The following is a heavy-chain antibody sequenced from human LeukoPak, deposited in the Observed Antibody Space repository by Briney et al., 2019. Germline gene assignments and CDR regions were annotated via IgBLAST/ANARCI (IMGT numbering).Heavy chain of an antibody. CDR2: IYYSGST. CDR3: ARVNRQLVRSFDY. V-gene: IGHV4-59*01. J-gene: IGHJ4*02. Sequence: SETLSLTCTLSGGSISSYYWSCIRQPPGKGLEWIGYIYYSGSTNYNPSLKSRVTISVDTSKKQFSLKLSSVTAADTAVYYCARVNRQLVRSFDYWGQGTLVTVSS. D-gene: IGHD6-13*01. CDR1: GGSISSYY.